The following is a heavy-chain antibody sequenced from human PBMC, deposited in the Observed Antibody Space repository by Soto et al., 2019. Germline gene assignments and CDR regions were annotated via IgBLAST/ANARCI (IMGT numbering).Heavy chain of an antibody. D-gene: IGHD6-6*01. Sequence: ASVKVSCKASGYTFTGYYMHWVRQAPGQGLEWMGWINPNSGGTNYAQKFQGWVTMTRDTSISTAYMELSRLRSDDTAVYYCARRARYSSSSAFEIWGQGTMVTVSS. CDR1: GYTFTGYY. V-gene: IGHV1-2*04. CDR2: INPNSGGT. J-gene: IGHJ3*02. CDR3: ARRARYSSSSAFEI.